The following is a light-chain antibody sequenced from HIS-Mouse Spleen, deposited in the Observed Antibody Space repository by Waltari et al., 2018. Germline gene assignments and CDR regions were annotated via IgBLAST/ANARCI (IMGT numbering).Light chain of an antibody. CDR1: SSDGGGYNY. CDR2: DVS. J-gene: IGLJ2*01. CDR3: SSYTSSSTEV. Sequence: QSALTQPASVSGSPGQSITISCTGTSSDGGGYNYVSWYQQHPGKAPKLMIYDVSNRPSGVSNRFSGSKSDNTASLTISGLQAEDEADYYCSSYTSSSTEVFGGGTKLTVL. V-gene: IGLV2-14*03.